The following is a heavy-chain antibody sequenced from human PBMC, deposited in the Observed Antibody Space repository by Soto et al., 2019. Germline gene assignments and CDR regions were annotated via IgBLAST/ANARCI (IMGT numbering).Heavy chain of an antibody. J-gene: IGHJ6*02. CDR3: ARTIAARYYYYYYGMDV. D-gene: IGHD6-6*01. CDR1: GFTFSSYG. Sequence: QVQLVESGGGVVQPGRSLRLSCAASGFTFSSYGMHWVRQAPGTGLEWVAVISYDGSNKYYADSVKGRFTISRDNSKNTLYLHMNSLRAEDTAVYYCARTIAARYYYYYYGMDVWGQGTTVTVSS. V-gene: IGHV3-30*03. CDR2: ISYDGSNK.